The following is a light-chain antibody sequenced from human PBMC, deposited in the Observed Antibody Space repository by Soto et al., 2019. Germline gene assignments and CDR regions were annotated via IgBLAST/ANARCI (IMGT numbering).Light chain of an antibody. CDR1: QSVSNTY. Sequence: EMVLTQSPGTLSLSPGERATLSCRTSQSVSNTYLAWYQQKPGQAPRLLIYGASSRATGIPDRFSGSGSGTHFTRTISRLEPEEFAVYYCQQYGTAPPVYAFGQGTKLEIK. CDR3: QQYGTAPPVYA. V-gene: IGKV3-20*01. CDR2: GAS. J-gene: IGKJ2*01.